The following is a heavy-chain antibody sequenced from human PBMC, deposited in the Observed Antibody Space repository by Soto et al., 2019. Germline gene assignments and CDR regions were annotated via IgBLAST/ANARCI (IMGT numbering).Heavy chain of an antibody. V-gene: IGHV3-72*01. CDR2: TRNKANSYIT. CDR3: ARVSRGSPFYY. CDR1: GFTFSDHY. J-gene: IGHJ4*02. Sequence: GGSLRLSCAVSGFTFSDHYMDWVRQAPGKGLEWVGHTRNKANSYITEYAASVKGRFTISRDDSKNLLFLQMNSLKTKDTAVYYCARVSRGSPFYYWGQGTLVTASS. D-gene: IGHD2-15*01.